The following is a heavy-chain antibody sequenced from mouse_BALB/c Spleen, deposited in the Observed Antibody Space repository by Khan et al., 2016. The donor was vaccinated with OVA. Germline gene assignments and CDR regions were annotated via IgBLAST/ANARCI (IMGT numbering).Heavy chain of an antibody. CDR2: IYPGTDNT. CDR1: GYIFTSYW. CDR3: AREEAGYYMEN. J-gene: IGHJ2*01. V-gene: IGHV1S132*01. D-gene: IGHD2-3*01. Sequence: QVRLQQSGAELVRPGASVKLSCKTSGYIFTSYWIHWVKQRSGQGLEWIARIYPGTDNTYYNEKLKDKATLTADKSSSTAYMQRSSRKCEDAAVYLGAREEAGYYMENWGKGTTLTVSS.